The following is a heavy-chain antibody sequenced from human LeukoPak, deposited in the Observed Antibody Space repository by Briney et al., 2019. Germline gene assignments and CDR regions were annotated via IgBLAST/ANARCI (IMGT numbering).Heavy chain of an antibody. CDR3: ARAPGVVAATGYYYYGMDV. V-gene: IGHV4-61*02. CDR1: GGSISGGSYN. CDR2: IYTSGST. J-gene: IGHJ6*02. Sequence: YPSQTLCLNCTDSGGSISGGSYNRSWIRQPAGKGLEWIGRIYTSGSTNYNPSLKSRVTISVDTSKNQFSLKLSSVTAADTAVYYCARAPGVVAATGYYYYGMDVWGQGTTVTVSS. D-gene: IGHD2-15*01.